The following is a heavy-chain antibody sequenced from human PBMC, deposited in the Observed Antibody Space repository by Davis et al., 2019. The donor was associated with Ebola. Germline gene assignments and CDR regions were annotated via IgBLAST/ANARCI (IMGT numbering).Heavy chain of an antibody. CDR3: ASMAMVVPAAIQNPYGMDV. D-gene: IGHD2-2*01. Sequence: SVKVSCKASGCTFSSYAIRWVRQAPGQGLEWMGRIIPILGIANYAQKFQGRVTITADKSTSTAYMELSSLRSEDTAVYYCASMAMVVPAAIQNPYGMDVWGQGTTVTVSS. CDR1: GCTFSSYA. J-gene: IGHJ6*02. V-gene: IGHV1-69*04. CDR2: IIPILGIA.